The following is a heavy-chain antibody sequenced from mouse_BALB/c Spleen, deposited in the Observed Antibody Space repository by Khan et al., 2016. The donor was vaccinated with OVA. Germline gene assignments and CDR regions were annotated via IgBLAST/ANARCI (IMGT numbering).Heavy chain of an antibody. D-gene: IGHD2-1*01. CDR3: ARGGDGNYVGGVDY. CDR1: GYTFTNYG. J-gene: IGHJ4*01. CDR2: INTYTGEP. V-gene: IGHV9-3-1*01. Sequence: QVQLKQSGPELKKPGETVKISCKASGYTFTNYGMNWVKQAPGKGLKWMGWINTYTGEPTYADDFKGRFAFSLETSASTASFQINNLKNEDTATYSCARGGDGNYVGGVDYWGQGTSVTVSS.